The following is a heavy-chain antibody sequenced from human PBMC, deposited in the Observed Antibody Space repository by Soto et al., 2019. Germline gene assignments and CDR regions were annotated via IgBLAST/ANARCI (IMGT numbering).Heavy chain of an antibody. J-gene: IGHJ4*02. D-gene: IGHD2-2*02. CDR2: IYPGDSDT. Sequence: VKISCKGSGYTFTTYWIGWVRQMPGKRLEWMGIIYPGDSDTRYSPSFQGQVTMSADKSISTAYLQWSSLKASDSAMYYCVRLGEALGCSAKTCYTPWGQGTQVTVSS. V-gene: IGHV5-51*01. CDR3: VRLGEALGCSAKTCYTP. CDR1: GYTFTTYW.